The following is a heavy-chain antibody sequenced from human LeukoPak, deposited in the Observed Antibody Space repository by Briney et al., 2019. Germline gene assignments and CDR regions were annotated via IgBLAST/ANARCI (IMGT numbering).Heavy chain of an antibody. CDR2: MNPNSGNT. D-gene: IGHD3-9*01. CDR3: ARAGGYYDILTGYKRGYNWFDP. V-gene: IGHV1-8*03. Sequence: ASVKVSCKASGYTFTSYDINWVRQATGRGLEWMGWMNPNSGNTGYAQKFQGRVTITRNTSISTAYMELSSLRSEDTAVYYCARAGGYYDILTGYKRGYNWFDPWGQGTLVTVSS. J-gene: IGHJ5*02. CDR1: GYTFTSYD.